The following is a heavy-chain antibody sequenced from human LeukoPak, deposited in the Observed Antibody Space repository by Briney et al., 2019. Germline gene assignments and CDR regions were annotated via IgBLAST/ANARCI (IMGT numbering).Heavy chain of an antibody. CDR1: GFNVGTYA. J-gene: IGHJ4*02. V-gene: IGHV3-23*01. Sequence: GGSLRLSCAASGFNVGTYAMSWVRQAPGRGLEWVSCINTGETTFYADSVKGRFTISRDNYKNTLYLQMNSLTAEDTALYYCAKEPYSGSQLLDYWGQGTLVTVSS. CDR3: AKEPYSGSQLLDY. D-gene: IGHD1-26*01. CDR2: INTGETT.